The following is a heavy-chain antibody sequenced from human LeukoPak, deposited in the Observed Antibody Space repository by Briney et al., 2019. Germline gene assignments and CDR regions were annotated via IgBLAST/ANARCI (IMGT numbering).Heavy chain of an antibody. V-gene: IGHV4-39*07. CDR2: IYYTGST. CDR3: ARDQVASANNWFDP. CDR1: GGSISSSSYY. Sequence: SETLSLTCTVSGGSISSSSYYWGWIRQPPGKGLEWIGSIYYTGSTYYNPSLKSRVTISVDTSKNQFSLNLRFVTAADTALYYCARDQVASANNWFDPWGQGTLVTVSS. D-gene: IGHD2-2*01. J-gene: IGHJ5*02.